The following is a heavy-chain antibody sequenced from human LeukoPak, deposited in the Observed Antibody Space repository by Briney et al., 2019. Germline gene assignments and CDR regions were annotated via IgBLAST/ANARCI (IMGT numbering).Heavy chain of an antibody. CDR2: IYYSGTT. J-gene: IGHJ4*02. CDR1: GGSMNKYY. Sequence: PSETLSLTCTVSGGSMNKYYWNWIRQPPGKGLEWIGYIYYSGTTNYNPSLNSRVTISVDTSKNQFSLKLSSVTAADTAVYYCAREGIAAAGGNFDYWGQGTLVTVSS. V-gene: IGHV4-59*12. CDR3: AREGIAAAGGNFDY. D-gene: IGHD6-13*01.